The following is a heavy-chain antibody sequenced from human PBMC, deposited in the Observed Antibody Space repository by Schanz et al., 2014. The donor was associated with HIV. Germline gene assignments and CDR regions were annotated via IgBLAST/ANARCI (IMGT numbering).Heavy chain of an antibody. J-gene: IGHJ4*02. V-gene: IGHV3-21*02. CDR1: GFSFSYYG. Sequence: EVQLVESGGRLVKPGGSLRLSCAASGFSFSYYGMNWVRQAPGKGLEWVSSISSSGGYIYYADSVKGRFTISRDNSKNSVFLQMDRLRAEDTAVYYCAKVTPLRCLDYWGQGTLVTVSS. D-gene: IGHD4-17*01. CDR2: ISSSGGYI. CDR3: AKVTPLRCLDY.